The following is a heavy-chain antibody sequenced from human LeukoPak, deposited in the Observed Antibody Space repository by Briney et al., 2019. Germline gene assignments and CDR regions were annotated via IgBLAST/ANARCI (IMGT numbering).Heavy chain of an antibody. CDR1: GGSIGSYH. CDR3: ARDRNSMTTVVTPDFDY. J-gene: IGHJ4*02. V-gene: IGHV4-4*07. CDR2: ITTSGST. Sequence: SETLSLTCIVSGGSIGSYHWSWIRQTAGKGLEWIGRITTSGSTNYNPSLKSRVTMSVDTSKNHLSLKLSTVTDADTAVYYCARDRNSMTTVVTPDFDYWGQGTLVTVSS. D-gene: IGHD4-23*01.